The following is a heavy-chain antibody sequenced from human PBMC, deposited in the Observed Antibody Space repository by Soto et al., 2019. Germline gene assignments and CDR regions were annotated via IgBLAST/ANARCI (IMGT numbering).Heavy chain of an antibody. D-gene: IGHD7-27*01. V-gene: IGHV4-30-4*01. Sequence: QVQLQESGPGLVEPSQTLSLTCTVSGGSISSGDYYWSWIRQPPGKGLEWIGHIYNSGSTYSNPSPKSRTHISVDTSKNQCSLKLSSVTAADPAVYYCARGPDGDKVDYWGQGTLVTVSS. CDR1: GGSISSGDYY. CDR2: IYNSGST. J-gene: IGHJ4*02. CDR3: ARGPDGDKVDY.